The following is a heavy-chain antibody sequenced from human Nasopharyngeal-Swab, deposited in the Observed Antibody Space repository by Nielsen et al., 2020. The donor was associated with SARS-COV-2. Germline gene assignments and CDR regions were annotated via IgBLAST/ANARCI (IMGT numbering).Heavy chain of an antibody. V-gene: IGHV4-39*01. CDR1: GGSISSSSYY. Sequence: GSLRLPCTVSGGSISSSSYYWGWIRQPPGKGLEWIGSIYYSGSTYYNPSLKSRVTISVDTSKNQFSLKLSSVTAADTAVYYCAREIVVVPAARRTYFDYWGQGTLVTVSS. D-gene: IGHD2-2*01. J-gene: IGHJ4*02. CDR3: AREIVVVPAARRTYFDY. CDR2: IYYSGST.